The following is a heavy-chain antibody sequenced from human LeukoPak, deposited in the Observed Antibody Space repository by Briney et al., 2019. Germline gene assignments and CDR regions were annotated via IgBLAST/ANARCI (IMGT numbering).Heavy chain of an antibody. D-gene: IGHD2-2*03. V-gene: IGHV4-30-2*01. CDR3: ARGQAEGLDLAQYYFDY. J-gene: IGHJ4*02. CDR1: GGSISSGGYS. CDR2: IYHSGST. Sequence: NPSQTLSLTCAVSGGSISSGGYSWSWIRQPPGKGLEWIGYIYHSGSTYYNPSLKSRVTISLDTSKNQFSLKLSSVTAADTAVYYCARGQAEGLDLAQYYFDYWGQGTLVTVSS.